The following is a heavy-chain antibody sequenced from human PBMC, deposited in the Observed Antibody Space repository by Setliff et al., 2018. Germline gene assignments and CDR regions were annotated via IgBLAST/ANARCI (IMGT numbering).Heavy chain of an antibody. D-gene: IGHD6-6*01. J-gene: IGHJ6*03. Sequence: ASVKVSCKASGGTFSNYAISWVRQAPGQRLEWMGGIIPIPGIANYAQKFQGRVTITTDESTSTAYMELSSLRSEDTAVYYCARDRAARPPNSYYYYMDVWGKGTTVTVSS. V-gene: IGHV1-69*10. CDR2: IIPIPGIA. CDR3: ARDRAARPPNSYYYYMDV. CDR1: GGTFSNYA.